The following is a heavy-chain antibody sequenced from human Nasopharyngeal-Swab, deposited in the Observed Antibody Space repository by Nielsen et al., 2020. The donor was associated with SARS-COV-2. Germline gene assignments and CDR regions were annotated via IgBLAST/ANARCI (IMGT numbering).Heavy chain of an antibody. Sequence: GGSLRLSCAASGFTFSSYWMSWVRQAPGKGLEWVANIKQDGSEKYYVDSVKGRFTISRDNAKNPLYLQMNSLRAEDTAVYYCARGGGLDIVVVPADYYYYMDVWGKGTTVTVSS. V-gene: IGHV3-7*01. D-gene: IGHD2-2*01. J-gene: IGHJ6*03. CDR3: ARGGGLDIVVVPADYYYYMDV. CDR2: IKQDGSEK. CDR1: GFTFSSYW.